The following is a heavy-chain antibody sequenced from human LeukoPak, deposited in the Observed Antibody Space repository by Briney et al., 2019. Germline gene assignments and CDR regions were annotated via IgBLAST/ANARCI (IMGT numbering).Heavy chain of an antibody. J-gene: IGHJ4*02. D-gene: IGHD3-10*01. CDR3: AYGFDY. Sequence: SETLSLTCAVYGGSFSGYYWSWIRQPPGKGLEWIGSIYYSGSTYYNPSLKSRVTISVDTSKNQFSLKLSSVTAADTAVYYCAYGFDYWGQGTLVTVSS. V-gene: IGHV4-34*01. CDR2: IYYSGST. CDR1: GGSFSGYY.